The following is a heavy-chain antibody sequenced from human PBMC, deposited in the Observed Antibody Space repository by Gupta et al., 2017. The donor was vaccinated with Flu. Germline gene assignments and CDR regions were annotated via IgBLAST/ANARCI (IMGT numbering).Heavy chain of an antibody. D-gene: IGHD6-19*01. J-gene: IGHJ5*02. CDR3: ARESAGNHEHNWFDP. V-gene: IGHV4-59*01. CDR2: YGGST. Sequence: YGGSTAYNPSLRGRVTLSVDSPNNLVSLNLRSVTAADTAVYFCARESAGNHEHNWFDPWGQGTRVTVSS.